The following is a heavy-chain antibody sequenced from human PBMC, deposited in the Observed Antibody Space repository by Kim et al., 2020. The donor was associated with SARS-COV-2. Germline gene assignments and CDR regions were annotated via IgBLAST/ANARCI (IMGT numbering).Heavy chain of an antibody. Sequence: ASVKVSCKASGYTFTSYGISWVRQAPGQGLEWMGWISAYNGNTNYAQKLQGRVTMTTDTSTSTAYMELRSLRSDDTAVYYCARDEGVYCSGGSCYWYFGYWGQGTLVTVSS. J-gene: IGHJ4*02. CDR3: ARDEGVYCSGGSCYWYFGY. V-gene: IGHV1-18*01. D-gene: IGHD2-15*01. CDR1: GYTFTSYG. CDR2: ISAYNGNT.